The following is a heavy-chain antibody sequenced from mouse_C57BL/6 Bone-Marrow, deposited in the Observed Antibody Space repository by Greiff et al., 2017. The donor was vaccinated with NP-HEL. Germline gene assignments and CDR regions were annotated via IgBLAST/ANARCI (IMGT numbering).Heavy chain of an antibody. D-gene: IGHD2-4*01. CDR1: GFTFSSYG. CDR3: ARHLNYDVDY. V-gene: IGHV5-6*01. CDR2: ISSGGSYT. Sequence: EVQGVESGGDLVKPGGSLKLSCAASGFTFSSYGMSWVRQTPDKRLEWVATISSGGSYTYYPDSVKGRFTISRDNAKNTLYLQMSSLKSEDTAMYYCARHLNYDVDYWGQGTTLTVSS. J-gene: IGHJ2*01.